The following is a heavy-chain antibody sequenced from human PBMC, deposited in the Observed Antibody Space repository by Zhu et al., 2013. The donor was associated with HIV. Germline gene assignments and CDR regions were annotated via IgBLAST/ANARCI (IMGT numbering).Heavy chain of an antibody. CDR1: GYSFTNFE. D-gene: IGHD3-10*01. Sequence: QVQLVQSGPDVKRPGASVKVSCKASGYSFTNFEINWVRQATGQGLEWMGWMTPKSGNTEHAQKFQDRLTMTKNTSISTAYMELSSLRSEDTAVYYCAGRVWLGELYFDYWGQGTLVTVSS. J-gene: IGHJ4*02. CDR3: AGRVWLGELYFDY. CDR2: MTPKSGNT. V-gene: IGHV1-8*02.